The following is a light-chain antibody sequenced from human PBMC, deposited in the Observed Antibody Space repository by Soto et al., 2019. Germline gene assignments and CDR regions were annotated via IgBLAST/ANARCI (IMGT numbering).Light chain of an antibody. CDR1: QSVTYN. J-gene: IGKJ1*01. CDR2: GAS. V-gene: IGKV3-15*01. CDR3: QQYKDWLWT. Sequence: ETMMTQAPATLSASPGERVTLSCRATQSVTYNLAWYQQKPGQAPRLLIYGASTRATGIPARFSGRGSGTAFTLTITCLQSEDFAVYYCQQYKDWLWTFGQGTKVEIK.